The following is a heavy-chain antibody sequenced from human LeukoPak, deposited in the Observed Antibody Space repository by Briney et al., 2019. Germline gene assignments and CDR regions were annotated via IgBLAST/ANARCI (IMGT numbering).Heavy chain of an antibody. D-gene: IGHD3-10*01. Sequence: GGSLRPSYAASGFTVSSNYMSWVRQAPGKGLEWVSVIYSGGSTYYADSVKGRFTISRDNSKNTLYLQMNSLRAEDTAVYYCARVKGAFGEEFDAFDIWGQGTMVTVSS. J-gene: IGHJ3*02. CDR3: ARVKGAFGEEFDAFDI. CDR2: IYSGGST. V-gene: IGHV3-53*01. CDR1: GFTVSSNY.